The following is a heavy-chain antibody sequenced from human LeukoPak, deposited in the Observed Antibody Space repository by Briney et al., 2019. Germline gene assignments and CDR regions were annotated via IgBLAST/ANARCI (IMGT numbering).Heavy chain of an antibody. V-gene: IGHV3-53*01. J-gene: IGHJ5*02. CDR1: GFSVRSNY. CDR3: ARDGWIRFPLGP. D-gene: IGHD6-19*01. Sequence: GGSLRLSCAASGFSVRSNYMRWVRQAPGKVLEWVSVIYSGGSTYYADSVKGRFTISRDNSKDTLYLQMNSLRAEDTAVYYCARDGWIRFPLGPWGQGTLVTVSS. CDR2: IYSGGST.